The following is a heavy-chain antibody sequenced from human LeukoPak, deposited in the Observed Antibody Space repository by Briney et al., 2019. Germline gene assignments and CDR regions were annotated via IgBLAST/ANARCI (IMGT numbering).Heavy chain of an antibody. CDR2: INPNSGGT. Sequence: ASVKVSCKASGYTFTGYYMHWVRQAPGQGLEWMGWINPNSGGTNYAQKFQGWVTMTRDTSISTAYMELSRLRSDDTAVYYCARGYYDSTHAFDIWGQGTMVTVSS. J-gene: IGHJ3*02. CDR1: GYTFTGYY. V-gene: IGHV1-2*04. CDR3: ARGYYDSTHAFDI. D-gene: IGHD3-22*01.